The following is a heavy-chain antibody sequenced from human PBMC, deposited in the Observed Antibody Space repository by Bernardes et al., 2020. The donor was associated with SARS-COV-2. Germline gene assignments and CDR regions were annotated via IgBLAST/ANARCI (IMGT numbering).Heavy chain of an antibody. Sequence: SVKVSCKASGGTFSSYAISWVRQAPGQGLEWMGGIIPIFGTANYAQKFQGRVTITADESTSTAYMELSSLRSEDTAVYYCARAHWRKVDTAMVLFYYYYYGMDVWGQGTTVTVSS. CDR2: IIPIFGTA. CDR3: ARAHWRKVDTAMVLFYYYYYGMDV. J-gene: IGHJ6*02. D-gene: IGHD5-18*01. CDR1: GGTFSSYA. V-gene: IGHV1-69*13.